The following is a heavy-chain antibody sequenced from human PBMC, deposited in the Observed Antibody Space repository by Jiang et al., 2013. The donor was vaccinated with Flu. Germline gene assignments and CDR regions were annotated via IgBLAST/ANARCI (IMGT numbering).Heavy chain of an antibody. CDR3: ARGDYYGSGSYGFDY. J-gene: IGHJ4*02. V-gene: IGHV4-34*01. CDR1: GGSVQWLRT. Sequence: KPSETLSLTCAVYGGSVQWLRTGAGSASPRKGLEWIGEINHSGSTNYNPSLKSRVTISVDTSKNQFSLKLSSVTAADTAVYYCARGDYYGSGSYGFDYWGQGTLVTVSS. D-gene: IGHD3-10*01. CDR2: INHSGST.